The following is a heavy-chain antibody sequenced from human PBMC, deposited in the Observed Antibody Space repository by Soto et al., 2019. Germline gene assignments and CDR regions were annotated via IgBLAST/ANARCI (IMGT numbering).Heavy chain of an antibody. Sequence: AGGSLRLSCAASGFTFSSYAMSWVRQAPGKGLEWVSAISGSGGSTYYADSVKGRFTISRDNSKNTLYLQMNSLRAEDTAVYYFAKDKQEAGPENRYDAFDIWGQGTMVTVSS. J-gene: IGHJ3*02. V-gene: IGHV3-23*01. CDR2: ISGSGGST. CDR1: GFTFSSYA. D-gene: IGHD6-19*01. CDR3: AKDKQEAGPENRYDAFDI.